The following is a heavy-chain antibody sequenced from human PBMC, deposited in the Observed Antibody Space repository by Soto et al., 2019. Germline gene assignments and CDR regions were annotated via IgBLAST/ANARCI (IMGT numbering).Heavy chain of an antibody. V-gene: IGHV4-61*01. J-gene: IGHJ4*02. CDR3: AVFKGGAGGNGY. Sequence: QVQLQESGPGLIKPSETLSLTCTVSGGSVTSGSYHWTWIRQPPGKGLEWIGQTGSTNYNPSLKSRITISVDTSKNQFSLSLSSVTAADTAVYYCAVFKGGAGGNGYWGQGTQFTVSS. CDR1: GGSVTSGSYH. CDR2: QTGST. D-gene: IGHD2-8*02.